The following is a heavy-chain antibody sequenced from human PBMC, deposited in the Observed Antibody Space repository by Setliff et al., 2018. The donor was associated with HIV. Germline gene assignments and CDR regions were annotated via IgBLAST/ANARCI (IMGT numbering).Heavy chain of an antibody. CDR1: GGSISSYY. J-gene: IGHJ2*01. Sequence: SETLSLTCTVSGGSISSYYWSWIRQPPGKGLEWIGYIYHSGSTNYNPSLKSRVTISVDTSKNQFSLKLSSVTAADTAVYYCARDQTDGGNGEWRFRPRDYWYFDLWGRGTLVTVSS. CDR3: ARDQTDGGNGEWRFRPRDYWYFDL. D-gene: IGHD2-15*01. CDR2: IYHSGST. V-gene: IGHV4-59*01.